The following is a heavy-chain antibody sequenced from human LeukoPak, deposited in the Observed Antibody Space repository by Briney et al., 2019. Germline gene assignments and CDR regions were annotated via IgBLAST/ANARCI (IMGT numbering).Heavy chain of an antibody. V-gene: IGHV4-4*08. Sequence: PSETLSLTCTVSGDSISGDYWNWIRQPPGKGLEWIGRIYTSGSTNYNPSLKSRVIISVDTSKNQFSLKLSSVTAADTAVYYCARESSLLRSTDYWGQGTLVTVSS. D-gene: IGHD3-3*01. CDR3: ARESSLLRSTDY. CDR1: GDSISGDY. CDR2: IYTSGST. J-gene: IGHJ4*02.